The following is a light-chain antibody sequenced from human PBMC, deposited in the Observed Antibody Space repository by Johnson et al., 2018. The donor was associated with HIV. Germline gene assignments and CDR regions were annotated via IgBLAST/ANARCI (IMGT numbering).Light chain of an antibody. CDR3: GTWDSRLNVYL. CDR1: RSNIGNNY. CDR2: EST. Sequence: QSVLTQPPSVSAAPGQKVTISCSGSRSNIGNNYVSWYQQLPGTAPKLLIYESTNRPSGIPDRFSGSKSGTSATLGISGLQTGDEADYYCGTWDSRLNVYLFGPGTKVTVL. J-gene: IGLJ1*01. V-gene: IGLV1-51*02.